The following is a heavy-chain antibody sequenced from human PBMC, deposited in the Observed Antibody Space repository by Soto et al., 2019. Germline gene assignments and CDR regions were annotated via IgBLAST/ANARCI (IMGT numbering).Heavy chain of an antibody. V-gene: IGHV1-2*02. J-gene: IGHJ4*02. CDR1: GYTFTGYY. CDR3: ARDSQYDFWSSYSFDY. D-gene: IGHD3-3*01. CDR2: INPNSGGT. Sequence: ASVKVSCKASGYTFTGYYMHWVRQAPGQGLEWMGGINPNSGGTNYAQKFQGRVTMTRDTSISTAYMELSRLRSDDTAVYYCARDSQYDFWSSYSFDYWGQGTLVTVSS.